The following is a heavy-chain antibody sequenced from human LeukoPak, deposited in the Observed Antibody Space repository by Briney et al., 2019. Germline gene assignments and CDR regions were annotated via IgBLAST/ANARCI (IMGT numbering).Heavy chain of an antibody. Sequence: PSETLSLTCTVSGGSITSYYWSWIRQPPGKGLEWIGYIYYSGSATYNPSLQSRVTIPVDTSKNQFSLKLSSVTVADTAVYYCARVPYGSGENWFDPWGQGALVTVSS. V-gene: IGHV4-59*01. D-gene: IGHD3-10*01. J-gene: IGHJ5*02. CDR2: IYYSGSA. CDR3: ARVPYGSGENWFDP. CDR1: GGSITSYY.